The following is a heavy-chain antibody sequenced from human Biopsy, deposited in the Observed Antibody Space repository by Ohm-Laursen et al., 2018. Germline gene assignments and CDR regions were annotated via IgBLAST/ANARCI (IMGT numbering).Heavy chain of an antibody. CDR1: GGSISSYY. J-gene: IGHJ4*02. Sequence: PPGTLSLTCTVSGGSISSYYWNWIRQPPGKGLEWIGYIYYSGTTDYSPSLKSRVTISIDKSKNQFFLKLSSVTAEDTAVYYCARDDAATVIRGLYYWGQGALVTVSS. CDR2: IYYSGTT. CDR3: ARDDAATVIRGLYY. D-gene: IGHD3-10*01. V-gene: IGHV4-59*01.